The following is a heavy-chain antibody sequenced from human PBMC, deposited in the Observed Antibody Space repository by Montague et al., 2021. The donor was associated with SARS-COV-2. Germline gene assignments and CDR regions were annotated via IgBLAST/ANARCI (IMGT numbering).Heavy chain of an antibody. CDR1: GGSISSGGYS. CDR2: IYHSGST. J-gene: IGHJ4*02. V-gene: IGHV4-30-2*02. Sequence: TLSLTCAVSGGSISSGGYSWSWIRQPPGKGLEWIGYIYHSGSTNYNPSLKSRVTIPVDTSKNQFSLKLSSVTAADTAVYYCARGFDYWGQGTLVTVSS. CDR3: ARGFDY.